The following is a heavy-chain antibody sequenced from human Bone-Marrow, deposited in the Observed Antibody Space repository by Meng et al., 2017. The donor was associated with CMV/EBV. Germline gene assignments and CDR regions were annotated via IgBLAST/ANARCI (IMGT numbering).Heavy chain of an antibody. V-gene: IGHV4-59*01. J-gene: IGHJ6*02. CDR2: IYSSGST. CDR3: ARVTGGEYYYYYGMDV. Sequence: SETLSLTCTVSTGSISSYYWSWIRQPPGKGLEWIGYIYSSGSTNYNPSLKSRVTISVDTSKNQFSLKVSSVTAADTAVYYCARVTGGEYYYYYGMDVWGQGTTVTVSS. D-gene: IGHD2-8*02. CDR1: TGSISSYY.